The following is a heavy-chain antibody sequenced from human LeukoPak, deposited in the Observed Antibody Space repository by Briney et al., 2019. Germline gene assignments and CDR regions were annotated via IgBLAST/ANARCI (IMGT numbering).Heavy chain of an antibody. CDR2: IYHSGST. Sequence: SETLSLTCAVSAGSISSSNWWSWVRQPPGKGLDWIGEIYHSGSTNYNPSLKSRVTISVDKSKNQFSLKLSSATAADTAVYYCASQGSGSYYTDAFDIWGQGTMVTVSS. J-gene: IGHJ3*02. CDR3: ASQGSGSYYTDAFDI. CDR1: AGSISSSNW. D-gene: IGHD3-10*01. V-gene: IGHV4-4*02.